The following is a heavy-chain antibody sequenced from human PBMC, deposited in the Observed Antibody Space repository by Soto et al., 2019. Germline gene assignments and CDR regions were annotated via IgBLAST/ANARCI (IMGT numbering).Heavy chain of an antibody. CDR3: EAQQLAHFDY. CDR2: ISYDGSNK. V-gene: IGHV3-30*03. D-gene: IGHD6-13*01. CDR1: GFTFSSYG. J-gene: IGHJ4*02. Sequence: GGSLRLSCAASGFTFSSYGMHWVRQAPGKGLEWVAVISYDGSNKYYADSVKGRFTISRENSKNTLYLQMNRLRAEDTAVYYCEAQQLAHFDYWGQGTLVTVSS.